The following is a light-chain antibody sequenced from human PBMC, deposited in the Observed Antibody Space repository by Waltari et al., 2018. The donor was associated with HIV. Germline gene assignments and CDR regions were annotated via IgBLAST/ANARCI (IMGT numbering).Light chain of an antibody. CDR1: QLLLHSDGKAY. V-gene: IGKV2D-29*01. CDR3: KQSIELGYT. CDR2: EVS. Sequence: FLMTHTPLSLSVPPGQPPSISSQSSQLLLHSDGKAYLYWYQQKPGRPPQVLMYEVSNRFSGVPERFTGSGSGTNFRLKINGVEAEDVGVYYCKQSIELGYTFGQGTKLEIK. J-gene: IGKJ2*01.